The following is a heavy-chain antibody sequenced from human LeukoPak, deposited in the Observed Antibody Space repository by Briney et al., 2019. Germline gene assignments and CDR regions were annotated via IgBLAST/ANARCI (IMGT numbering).Heavy chain of an antibody. V-gene: IGHV4-4*07. CDR3: ARAAIVVVPAAMALDAFDI. Sequence: SETLSLTCTVSGGSISSYYWSWIRQPAGKGLEWIGRIYTSGSTNYNPSLKSRVTMSVDTSKNQFSLKLSSVTAADTAVYHCARAAIVVVPAAMALDAFDIWGQGTMVTVSS. CDR1: GGSISSYY. CDR2: IYTSGST. D-gene: IGHD2-2*01. J-gene: IGHJ3*02.